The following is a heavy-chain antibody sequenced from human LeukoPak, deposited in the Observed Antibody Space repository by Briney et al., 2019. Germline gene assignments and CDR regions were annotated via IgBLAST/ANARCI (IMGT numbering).Heavy chain of an antibody. Sequence: SETLSLTCAVYGGSFSGYYWSWIRQPPGKGLEWIGSIYHSGSPYYNSSLKSRVTISVDTSKNQFSLKLSSVTAADTAVYYCARVCVGGSSCMDVWGKGTTVTISS. CDR3: ARVCVGGSSCMDV. V-gene: IGHV4-34*01. D-gene: IGHD3-16*01. CDR1: GGSFSGYY. J-gene: IGHJ6*03. CDR2: IYHSGSP.